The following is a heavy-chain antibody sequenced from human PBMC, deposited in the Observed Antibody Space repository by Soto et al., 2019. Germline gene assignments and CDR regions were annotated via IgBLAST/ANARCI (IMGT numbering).Heavy chain of an antibody. D-gene: IGHD3-10*01. Sequence: QVQLVESGGGVVQPGRSLRLSCAASGFTFSSYGMHWVRQAPGKGLEWVAVIWYDGSNKYYADSVKGRFTISRDNSKNTLYLQMNSLRAEDTAVYYCARDLGYGSGSLDYWSQGTLVTVSS. CDR1: GFTFSSYG. CDR3: ARDLGYGSGSLDY. CDR2: IWYDGSNK. V-gene: IGHV3-33*01. J-gene: IGHJ4*02.